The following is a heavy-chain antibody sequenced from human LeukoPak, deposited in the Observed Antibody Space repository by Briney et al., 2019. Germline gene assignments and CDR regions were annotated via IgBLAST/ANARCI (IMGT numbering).Heavy chain of an antibody. V-gene: IGHV1-18*01. Sequence: ASVKVSCKASGYTFTSYGISWVRQAPGQGLEWMGWISAYNGNTNYAQKLQGRVTMTTDTSTSTAYMELRSLRSEDTAVYYCATVPLVVVPAAIPTGAFDIWGQGTMVTVSS. CDR3: ATVPLVVVPAAIPTGAFDI. D-gene: IGHD2-2*02. CDR1: GYTFTSYG. J-gene: IGHJ3*02. CDR2: ISAYNGNT.